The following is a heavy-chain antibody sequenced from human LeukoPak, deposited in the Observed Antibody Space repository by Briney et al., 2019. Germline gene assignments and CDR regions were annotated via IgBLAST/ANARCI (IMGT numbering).Heavy chain of an antibody. J-gene: IGHJ4*02. CDR1: GFTFSSYW. V-gene: IGHV3-74*01. CDR2: INSDGSST. D-gene: IGHD2-2*01. Sequence: GGSLRLSCAASGFTFSSYWMHWVRQAPGKGLVWVSRINSDGSSTSYADSVKGRFTISRDNAKNTLYLQMNSLRAEDTAVYYCAGYCSSTSCSPPGSGYWGQGTLVTVSS. CDR3: AGYCSSTSCSPPGSGY.